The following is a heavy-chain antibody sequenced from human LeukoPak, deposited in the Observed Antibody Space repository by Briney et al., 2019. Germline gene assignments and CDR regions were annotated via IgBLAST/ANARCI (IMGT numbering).Heavy chain of an antibody. CDR3: ARHGTYCSSTSCYTDYMDV. CDR1: GASISSYS. D-gene: IGHD2-2*02. V-gene: IGHV4-4*09. CDR2: IYTSGST. J-gene: IGHJ6*03. Sequence: SETLSLTCPVSGASISSYSCSWIRQPPGKGLEWIGYIYTSGSTYYNPSLKSRVTISIDTSKNQFSLNLSSVTAADTAVYYCARHGTYCSSTSCYTDYMDVWGKGTTVTVSS.